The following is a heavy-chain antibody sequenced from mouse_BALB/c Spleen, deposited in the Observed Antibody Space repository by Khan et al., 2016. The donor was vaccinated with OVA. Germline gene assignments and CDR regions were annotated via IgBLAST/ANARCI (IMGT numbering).Heavy chain of an antibody. CDR3: ARWNYRYDGYFDY. CDR1: GDSITSGY. J-gene: IGHJ2*01. Sequence: VQLKESGPSLVKPSQTLSLTCSVTGDSITSGYWNWIRKFPGNKLEYMGYIRSSDSTFYNPSFKSRLSIPRDTSHNQSYLQVNSVTTEDTATYYCARWNYRYDGYFDYWDQCTTLTVSS. V-gene: IGHV3-8*02. CDR2: IRSSDST. D-gene: IGHD2-14*01.